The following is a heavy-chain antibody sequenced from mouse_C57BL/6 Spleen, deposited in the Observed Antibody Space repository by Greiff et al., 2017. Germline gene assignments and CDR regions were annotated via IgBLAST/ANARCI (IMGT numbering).Heavy chain of an antibody. V-gene: IGHV5-12*01. D-gene: IGHD1-1*01. CDR1: GFTFSDYY. CDR2: ISNGGGST. J-gene: IGHJ4*01. CDR3: ASAYGSNYAMDY. Sequence: EVMLVESGGGLVQPGGSLKLSCAASGFTFSDYYMYWVRQTPEKRLEWVAYISNGGGSTYYPDTVKGRFTISRDNAKNTLYLQMSRLKSEDTAMYYCASAYGSNYAMDYWGQGTSVTVSS.